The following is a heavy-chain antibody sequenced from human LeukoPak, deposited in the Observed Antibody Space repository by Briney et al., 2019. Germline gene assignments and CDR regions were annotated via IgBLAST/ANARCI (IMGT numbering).Heavy chain of an antibody. CDR1: GGSINSGSYY. CDR3: ARCTSTSCYNFDY. CDR2: IYTTGST. V-gene: IGHV4-61*09. J-gene: IGHJ4*02. Sequence: SETLSLTCTVSGGSINSGSYYWNWIRQSAGKGLEWIGHIYTTGSTNYSPSLRSRVTISLDTSKNQSSLKLNSVTAADTAVYYCARCTSTSCYNFDYWGQGTLVTVSS. D-gene: IGHD2-2*02.